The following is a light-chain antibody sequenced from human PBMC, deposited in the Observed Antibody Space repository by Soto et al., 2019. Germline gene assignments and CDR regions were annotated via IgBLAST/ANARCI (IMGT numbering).Light chain of an antibody. CDR1: SSDVGSYNL. Sequence: QSVLTQSDSVSGSPGQSITISCTGTSSDVGSYNLVSWYQQHPGKAPKLMIYEGSKRPSGVSNRFSGSKSGNTASLTISGLQAEDEADYYCCSYAGSSTVVFGGGTKLTVL. V-gene: IGLV2-23*01. J-gene: IGLJ2*01. CDR3: CSYAGSSTVV. CDR2: EGS.